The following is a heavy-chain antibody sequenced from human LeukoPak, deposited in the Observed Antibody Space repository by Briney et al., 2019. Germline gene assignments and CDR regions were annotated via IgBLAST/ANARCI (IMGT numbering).Heavy chain of an antibody. D-gene: IGHD1-1*01. CDR1: GGSISSSSYY. J-gene: IGHJ4*02. CDR3: ARQAWNYFDY. CDR2: IYYSGSA. V-gene: IGHV4-39*01. Sequence: PSETLSLTCTISGGSISSSSYYWGWIRQPPGKGLEWIGTIYYSGSAYYNPSLKSRVTISVDTSKSQFSLKPSSVTAADTAVYYCARQAWNYFDYWGQGTLVTVSS.